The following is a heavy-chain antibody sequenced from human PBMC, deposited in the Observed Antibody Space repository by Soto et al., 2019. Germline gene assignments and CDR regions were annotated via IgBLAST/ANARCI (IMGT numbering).Heavy chain of an antibody. J-gene: IGHJ4*02. CDR1: GFTFSSYA. Sequence: QVQLVESGGGVVQPGRSLRLSCAASGFTFSSYAMHWVRQAPGKGLEWVAVISYDGSNKYYADSVKGRFTISRDNSKNTLYMQMNSLRAEDTAVYYCARDHEGVIVVVNLFDYWGQGTLVTVSS. CDR3: ARDHEGVIVVVNLFDY. D-gene: IGHD3-22*01. V-gene: IGHV3-30-3*01. CDR2: ISYDGSNK.